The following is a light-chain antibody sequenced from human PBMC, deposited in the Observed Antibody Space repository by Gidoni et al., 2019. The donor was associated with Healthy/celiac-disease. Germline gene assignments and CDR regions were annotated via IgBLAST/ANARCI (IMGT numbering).Light chain of an antibody. CDR2: WAS. V-gene: IGKV4-1*01. Sequence: IVMTQSPDSLAVSLGERATINCKSSQSVLYSSNNKNYLAWYQQKPGQPTKLIIYWASTRESGVPDRFSGSGSGTDFTLTISSLQAEDVAVYYCQQYYSTPYTFGQGTKLEIK. J-gene: IGKJ2*01. CDR1: QSVLYSSNNKNY. CDR3: QQYYSTPYT.